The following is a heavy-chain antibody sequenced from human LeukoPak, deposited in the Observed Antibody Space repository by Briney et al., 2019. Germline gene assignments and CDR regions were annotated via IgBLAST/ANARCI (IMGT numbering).Heavy chain of an antibody. CDR3: ARGLLYGYDFWSGSLGYYMDV. CDR1: GGSFSGYY. J-gene: IGHJ6*03. D-gene: IGHD3-3*01. CDR2: INHSGST. V-gene: IGHV4-34*01. Sequence: PSETLSLTCSASGGSFSGYYWSSIRQPPGKGLQWIGEINHSGSTNYNPSLKRRVTISVDTSMNQFSLKLSSVTAADTAVYYCARGLLYGYDFWSGSLGYYMDVWGKGTTVTVSS.